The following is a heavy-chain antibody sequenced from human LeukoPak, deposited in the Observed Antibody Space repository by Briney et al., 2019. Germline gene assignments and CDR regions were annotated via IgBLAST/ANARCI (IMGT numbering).Heavy chain of an antibody. J-gene: IGHJ4*02. Sequence: VGSLRLSCAASGFTFSSYAMHWVRQAPGKGLEFVSAISSNGGSTYYANSVKGRFTISRDNSKNTLYLQMGSLRAEDMAVYYCARARGTVVAYYFDYWGQGTLVTVSS. CDR3: ARARGTVVAYYFDY. V-gene: IGHV3-64*01. CDR2: ISSNGGST. D-gene: IGHD1-1*01. CDR1: GFTFSSYA.